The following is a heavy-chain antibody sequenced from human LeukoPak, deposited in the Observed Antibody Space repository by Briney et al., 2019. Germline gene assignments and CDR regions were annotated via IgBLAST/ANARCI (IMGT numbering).Heavy chain of an antibody. CDR3: ARQPHYYHSSGYYY. CDR2: IYSAGSI. Sequence: GGSLRLSCAVSGFSVSSNYMSWVRQAPGKGLEWVSIIYSAGSIYYAESVKGRFTISRDNSKNTLFLQMNSLRAEDTAVYYCARQPHYYHSSGYYYWGQGTLVTVST. J-gene: IGHJ4*02. CDR1: GFSVSSNY. V-gene: IGHV3-53*01. D-gene: IGHD3-22*01.